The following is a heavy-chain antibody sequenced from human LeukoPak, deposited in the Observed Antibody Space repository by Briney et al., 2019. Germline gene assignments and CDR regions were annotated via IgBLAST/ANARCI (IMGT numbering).Heavy chain of an antibody. CDR3: ASSTPEIWFDP. V-gene: IGHV4-4*07. D-gene: IGHD1-14*01. J-gene: IGHJ5*02. Sequence: PSETLSLTCTVSGGSISSYYWSWVRRPAGKGLEWIGRIYTSGSTNYNPSLKSRVTMSVDTSKNQFSLKLSSVTAADTAVYYCASSTPEIWFDPWGQGTLVTVSS. CDR1: GGSISSYY. CDR2: IYTSGST.